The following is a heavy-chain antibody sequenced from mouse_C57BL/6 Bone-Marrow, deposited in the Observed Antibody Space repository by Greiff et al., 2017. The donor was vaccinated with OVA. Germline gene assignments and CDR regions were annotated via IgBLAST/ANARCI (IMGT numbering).Heavy chain of an antibody. Sequence: EVKLVESGGGLVQPGGSMTLSCAASGFTFSDAWMAWVRQSPEKGLEWVAEIRNKANNHATYYAESVKGRFTISRDDSKSSVYLQMNSLRAEDTGIYYCHYYGSSWGFAYWGQGTLVTVSA. CDR3: HYYGSSWGFAY. CDR2: IRNKANNHAT. CDR1: GFTFSDAW. J-gene: IGHJ3*01. D-gene: IGHD1-1*01. V-gene: IGHV6-6*01.